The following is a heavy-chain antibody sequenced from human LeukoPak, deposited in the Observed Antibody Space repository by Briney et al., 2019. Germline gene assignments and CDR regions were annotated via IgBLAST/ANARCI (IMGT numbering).Heavy chain of an antibody. CDR1: GYTFTRYD. D-gene: IGHD3-9*01. Sequence: ASVKVSCKASGYTFTRYDVKWVRQAPGQGLEYMGWLNPDTGKTVYVQKFQGRVTMTSDNSIVTAFMELSGLRSDDTAVYYCARGLSTVLLHTLTGISDQPDLDFWGQGTLVTVSS. J-gene: IGHJ4*02. CDR3: ARGLSTVLLHTLTGISDQPDLDF. CDR2: LNPDTGKT. V-gene: IGHV1-8*01.